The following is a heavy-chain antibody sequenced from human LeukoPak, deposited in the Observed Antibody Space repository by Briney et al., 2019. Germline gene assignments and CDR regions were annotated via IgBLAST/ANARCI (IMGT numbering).Heavy chain of an antibody. CDR1: GGSISSYY. J-gene: IGHJ6*02. V-gene: IGHV4-59*01. CDR2: IYYSGST. Sequence: SETLSLTCTVSGGSISSYYWSWIRQPPGKGLEWIGYIYYSGSTNYNPSLKSRVTISVDTSKNQFSLKLSSVTAADTAVYYCAGGILMGYSSSWRSGYSHYYGMDVWGQGTTVTVSS. CDR3: AGGILMGYSSSWRSGYSHYYGMDV. D-gene: IGHD6-13*01.